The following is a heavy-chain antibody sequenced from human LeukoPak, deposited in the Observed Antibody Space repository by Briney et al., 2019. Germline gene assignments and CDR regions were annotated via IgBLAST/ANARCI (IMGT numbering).Heavy chain of an antibody. CDR2: INPNSGGT. V-gene: IGHV1-2*02. Sequence: ASVKVSCKASGYTFTGYYMHWVRQAPGQGLEWMGWINPNSGGTNYAQKFQGRVTMTRDTSISTAYMELSRLRSGDTAVYYCARDVNRDGRLGFGELLGYWGQGTLVTVSS. CDR1: GYTFTGYY. CDR3: ARDVNRDGRLGFGELLGY. J-gene: IGHJ4*02. D-gene: IGHD3-10*01.